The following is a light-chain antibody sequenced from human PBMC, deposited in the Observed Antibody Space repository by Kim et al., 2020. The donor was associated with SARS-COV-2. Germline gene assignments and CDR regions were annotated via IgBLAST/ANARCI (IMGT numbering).Light chain of an antibody. CDR2: ADN. CDR3: QSYDTSLRGWV. V-gene: IGLV1-40*01. Sequence: QSVLTQPPSVSGAPGQGVTIACTGSRSNMGAPYNVHWYQQLPGAAPKLLIYADNNRPSGVPDRFSGSKSGTSASLAITGLQAEDEADYYCQSYDTSLRGWVFGGGTQLTVL. J-gene: IGLJ3*02. CDR1: RSNMGAPYN.